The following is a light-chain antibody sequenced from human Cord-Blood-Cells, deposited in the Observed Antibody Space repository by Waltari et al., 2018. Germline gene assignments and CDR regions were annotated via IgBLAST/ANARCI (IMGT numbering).Light chain of an antibody. CDR2: RNN. J-gene: IGLJ3*02. V-gene: IGLV1-47*01. Sequence: QPVLTPPPSASGAPAPSVTSACSGGSSNYGGSYLYRYQQPPGTAPKLLIYRNNPRPSGVPDRFSGSKSGTSASLAISGLRSEDEADYYCAAWDDSLSGRVFGGGTKLTVL. CDR1: SSNYGGSY. CDR3: AAWDDSLSGRV.